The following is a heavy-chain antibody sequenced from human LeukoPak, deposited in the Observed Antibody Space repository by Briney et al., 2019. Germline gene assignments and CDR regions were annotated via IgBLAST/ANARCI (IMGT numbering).Heavy chain of an antibody. CDR3: ARDQAAAGKGDY. Sequence: ASVKVSCKASGYTFTSYYMHWARQAPGQGLEWMGMINPSGGSTSYAQKFQGRVTMTRDTSISTAYMELSRLRSDDTAVYYCARDQAAAGKGDYWGQGTLVTVSS. D-gene: IGHD6-13*01. J-gene: IGHJ4*02. CDR2: INPSGGST. V-gene: IGHV1-46*01. CDR1: GYTFTSYY.